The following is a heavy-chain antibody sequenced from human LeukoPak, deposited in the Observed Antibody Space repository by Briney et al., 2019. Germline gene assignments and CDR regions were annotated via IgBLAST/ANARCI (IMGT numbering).Heavy chain of an antibody. V-gene: IGHV1-58*02. CDR1: GFTFTSSA. CDR2: IVVGSGNT. J-gene: IGHJ4*02. D-gene: IGHD3-10*01. Sequence: PSVKVSCKASGFTFTSSAMQWVRQARGQRLEWIGWIVVGSGNTNYAQKFQERVTITRDMSTSTAYMELSSLRSEDTAVYYCAADPHRGVGQEYYFDYWGQGTLVTVSS. CDR3: AADPHRGVGQEYYFDY.